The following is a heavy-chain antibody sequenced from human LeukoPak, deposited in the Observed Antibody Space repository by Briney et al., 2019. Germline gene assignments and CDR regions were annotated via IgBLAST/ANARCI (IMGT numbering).Heavy chain of an antibody. Sequence: SETLSLTCAVYGGSFRGYYWSWIRQPPGKGLEWIGEINHSGSTNYNPSLKSRVTISLDTSKNQFSLKLSSVTAADTAVYYCARDRRDALGYWGQGTLVTVSS. V-gene: IGHV4-34*01. D-gene: IGHD3-16*01. CDR1: GGSFRGYY. J-gene: IGHJ4*02. CDR2: INHSGST. CDR3: ARDRRDALGY.